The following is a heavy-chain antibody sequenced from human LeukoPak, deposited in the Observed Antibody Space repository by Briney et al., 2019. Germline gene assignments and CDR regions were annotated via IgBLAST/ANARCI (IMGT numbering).Heavy chain of an antibody. Sequence: SETLSLTCAVYGGSLSGYYWRWIRQSPGKGLEGIGEINHGGSTNYNPSLKSRVTMSVDTSKNHFSLKLSSVTAADTAVYFCVREGRMSMGIEYWGQGTLVTVSS. CDR2: INHGGST. V-gene: IGHV4-34*01. CDR3: VREGRMSMGIEY. D-gene: IGHD4/OR15-4a*01. CDR1: GGSLSGYY. J-gene: IGHJ4*02.